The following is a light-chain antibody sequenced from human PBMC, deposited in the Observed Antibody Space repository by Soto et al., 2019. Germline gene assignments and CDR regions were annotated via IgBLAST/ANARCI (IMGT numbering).Light chain of an antibody. J-gene: IGKJ4*01. CDR3: QQDNNFPPS. V-gene: IGKV1D-16*01. Sequence: DVQMTQSPSSLPASVGDRVSITCRASQSVANWVAWYQQKPGKAPKSLIYETSTLQSGVPSTFSGSGSGTYFTLTINGLQPEDCANYYCQQDNNFPPSFGGGTKVESK. CDR2: ETS. CDR1: QSVANW.